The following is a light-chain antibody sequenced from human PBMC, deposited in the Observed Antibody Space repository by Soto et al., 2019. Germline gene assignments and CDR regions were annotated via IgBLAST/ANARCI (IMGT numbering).Light chain of an antibody. CDR3: QQTCSPPLT. V-gene: IGKV1-39*01. Sequence: DLEMPQSSSSLSASVGNRLTITWRASQSISSYLTWYQQKPGRAPKFLIYAASRLQSGVPSRCSASGAGTDFSLPISSLRPEDSATYYGQQTCSPPLTFGGGTKVDIK. CDR1: QSISSY. J-gene: IGKJ4*02. CDR2: AAS.